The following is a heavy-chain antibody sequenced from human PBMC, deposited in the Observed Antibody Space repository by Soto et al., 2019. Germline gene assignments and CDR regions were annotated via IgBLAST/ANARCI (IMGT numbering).Heavy chain of an antibody. V-gene: IGHV4-39*01. D-gene: IGHD2-15*01. J-gene: IGHJ6*02. CDR2: IYYSGST. CDR1: GGSISSSSYY. Sequence: PSETLSLTCTVSGGSISSSSYYWGWIRQPPGKGLEWIGSIYYSGSTYYNPSLKSRVTISVDTSKNQFSLKLSSVTAADTAVYYCARHIGYCSGGSCYHLGSHYYYYYGMDVWGQGTTVTVSS. CDR3: ARHIGYCSGGSCYHLGSHYYYYYGMDV.